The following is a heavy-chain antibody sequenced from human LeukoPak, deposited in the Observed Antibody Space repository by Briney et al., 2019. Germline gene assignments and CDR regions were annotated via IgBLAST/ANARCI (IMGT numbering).Heavy chain of an antibody. CDR2: IYESGQTT. D-gene: IGHD2-21*01. V-gene: IGHV3-23*01. CDR1: GFTSSSHA. CDR3: AKDFRIGYSAHFDY. J-gene: IGHJ4*02. Sequence: GGSLRLSCVGSGFTSSSHAMSWVRQAPEKGLEWVSGIYESGQTTHYADSVKGRFSISRDNSKNTLYLQMDSLRGEDTAVYYCAKDFRIGYSAHFDYWGQGALVTVSS.